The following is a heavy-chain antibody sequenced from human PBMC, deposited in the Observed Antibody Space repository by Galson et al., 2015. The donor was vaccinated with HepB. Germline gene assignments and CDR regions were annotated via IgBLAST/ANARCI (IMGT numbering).Heavy chain of an antibody. CDR2: ISGGGGST. Sequence: SLRLSCAASGFTLSSYAMSWVRQAPVKGLEWGSGISGGGGSTYYGDPVNGRFTISRDNSKNTLYLQMNSLRAEDTAVYYCARRGGSYGAIDYWGQGTLVTVSS. J-gene: IGHJ4*02. CDR3: ARRGGSYGAIDY. CDR1: GFTLSSYA. V-gene: IGHV3-23*01. D-gene: IGHD1-26*01.